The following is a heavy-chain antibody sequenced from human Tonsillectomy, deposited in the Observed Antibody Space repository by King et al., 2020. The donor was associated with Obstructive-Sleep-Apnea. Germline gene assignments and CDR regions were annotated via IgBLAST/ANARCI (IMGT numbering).Heavy chain of an antibody. CDR3: ARQRGLLAAGDY. D-gene: IGHD6-25*01. Sequence: VQLVESGAEVKKPGESLKISCKGSGYNFTAYWIAWVRQMPGKGLEWMGIIYPGDSDTRYSPSFQGQVTISADKSISTAYLQWNGLKASDTAMFYCARQRGLLAAGDYWGQGTLVTVSS. J-gene: IGHJ4*02. CDR1: GYNFTAYW. V-gene: IGHV5-51*01. CDR2: IYPGDSDT.